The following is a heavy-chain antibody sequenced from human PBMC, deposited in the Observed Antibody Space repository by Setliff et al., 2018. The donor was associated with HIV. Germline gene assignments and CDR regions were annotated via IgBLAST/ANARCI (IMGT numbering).Heavy chain of an antibody. Sequence: GASVKVSCKTSGVTFTTYSITWVRQAPGQGLEWMGGIIPIIRSAKYAQKFQGRVTITADKSTSTAYMELSSLRSEDTAVYYCARDNPTSISSGWYGWRYYYYMDVWGKGTTVTVSS. V-gene: IGHV1-69*06. D-gene: IGHD6-19*01. CDR2: IIPIIRSA. CDR1: GVTFTTYS. J-gene: IGHJ6*03. CDR3: ARDNPTSISSGWYGWRYYYYMDV.